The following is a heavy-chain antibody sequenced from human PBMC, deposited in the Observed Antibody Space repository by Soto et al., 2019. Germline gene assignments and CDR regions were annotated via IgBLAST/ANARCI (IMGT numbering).Heavy chain of an antibody. CDR3: AKDQSYDSSVEIDY. V-gene: IGHV3-23*01. Sequence: PGGSLRLSCAASGFTFSSYAMSWVRQAPGKGLEWVSAISGSGGSTYYADSVKGRFTISRDNSKNTLYLQMNSLRAEDTAVYYCAKDQSYDSSVEIDYWGQGTLVTVSS. D-gene: IGHD3-22*01. J-gene: IGHJ4*02. CDR2: ISGSGGST. CDR1: GFTFSSYA.